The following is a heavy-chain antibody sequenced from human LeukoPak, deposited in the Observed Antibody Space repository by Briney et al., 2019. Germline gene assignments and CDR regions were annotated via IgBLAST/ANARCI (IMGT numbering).Heavy chain of an antibody. Sequence: GSLRLSCAASGFTFSNHGMHWVRQAPGKGLEWVAFIRYDGINKYYADSVKGRFTISRDNSKNTIYLQMNSLRAEDTAVYYCARVSHGYYYGSGSYYKPYYYYYMDVWGKGTTVTISS. CDR1: GFTFSNHG. V-gene: IGHV3-30*02. D-gene: IGHD3-10*01. J-gene: IGHJ6*03. CDR3: ARVSHGYYYGSGSYYKPYYYYYMDV. CDR2: IRYDGINK.